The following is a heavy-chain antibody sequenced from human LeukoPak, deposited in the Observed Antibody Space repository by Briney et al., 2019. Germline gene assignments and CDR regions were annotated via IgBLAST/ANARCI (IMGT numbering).Heavy chain of an antibody. V-gene: IGHV4-30-2*01. CDR3: AREVCGELGSCFFDY. CDR1: GGSISSGGYS. Sequence: SQTLSLTCAVSGGSISSGGYSWSWIRQPPGKGLEWIGYIYHSGSTYYNPSLKSRVTISVDRSKNQFSLKLSSVTAADTAVYYCAREVCGELGSCFFDYWGQGTLVTVSS. J-gene: IGHJ4*02. D-gene: IGHD3-10*01. CDR2: IYHSGST.